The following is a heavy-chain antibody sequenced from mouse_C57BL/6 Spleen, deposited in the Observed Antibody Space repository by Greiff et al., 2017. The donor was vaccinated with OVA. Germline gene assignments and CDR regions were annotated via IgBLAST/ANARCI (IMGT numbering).Heavy chain of an antibody. D-gene: IGHD2-4*01. CDR2: IYPRSGNT. J-gene: IGHJ4*01. Sequence: QVQLKESGAELARPGASVKLSCKASGYTFTSYGISWVKQRTGQGLEWIGEIYPRSGNTYYNEKFKGKATLTADKSSSTAYMELRSLTSEDSAVYFCAKKADYDYGGFYYYAMDYWGQGTSVTVSS. CDR3: AKKADYDYGGFYYYAMDY. CDR1: GYTFTSYG. V-gene: IGHV1-81*01.